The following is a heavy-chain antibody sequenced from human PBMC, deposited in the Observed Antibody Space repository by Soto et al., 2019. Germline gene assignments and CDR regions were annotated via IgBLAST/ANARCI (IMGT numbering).Heavy chain of an antibody. CDR3: ARDVYSSSWYEYYYYYYGMDV. CDR2: IWYDGSNK. J-gene: IGHJ6*02. CDR1: GFTFSSYG. Sequence: GSLRLSCAASGFTFSSYGMHWVLQAPCKGLEWVAVIWYDGSNKYCADSVKGRFTISRDNSKNTLYLQMNSLRAEDTAVYYCARDVYSSSWYEYYYYYYGMDVWGQGTTVTVSS. V-gene: IGHV3-33*01. D-gene: IGHD6-13*01.